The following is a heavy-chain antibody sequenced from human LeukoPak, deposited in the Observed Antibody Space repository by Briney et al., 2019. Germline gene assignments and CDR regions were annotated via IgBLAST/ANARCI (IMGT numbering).Heavy chain of an antibody. CDR1: GYTFSGYY. D-gene: IGHD3-22*01. V-gene: IGHV1-2*02. J-gene: IGHJ5*02. CDR2: INPNSDGT. CDR3: ARDLGYYDSSGYTDP. Sequence: GASVKVSCKASGYTFSGYYMHWVRQAPGQGLEWMGWINPNSDGTNYAQKFQGRVTMTRDTSISTAYMELSRLRSDDTAVYYCARDLGYYDSSGYTDPWGQGTLVTVSS.